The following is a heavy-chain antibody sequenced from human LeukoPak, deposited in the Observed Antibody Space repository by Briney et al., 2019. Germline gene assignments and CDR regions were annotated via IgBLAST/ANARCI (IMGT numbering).Heavy chain of an antibody. J-gene: IGHJ4*02. CDR2: IIVDSGKT. D-gene: IGHD6-19*01. V-gene: IGHV1-58*01. Sequence: GASVKVSCKASGFTFSGSAVQWVRQARGQRLEWLGWIIVDSGKTHYLQKLQERVTITRDMSTNTAYMELSSLRSEDTAVYYCAREAQAIAVAGDFDYWGQGTLVTVSS. CDR3: AREAQAIAVAGDFDY. CDR1: GFTFSGSA.